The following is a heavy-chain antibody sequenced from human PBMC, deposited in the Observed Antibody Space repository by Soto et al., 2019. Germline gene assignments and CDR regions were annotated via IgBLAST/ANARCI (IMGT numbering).Heavy chain of an antibody. CDR2: VLSSGRP. D-gene: IGHD1-20*01. V-gene: IGHV4-39*01. CDR3: ARHYNTGAFFDY. CDR1: GDSITSSHY. J-gene: IGHJ4*02. Sequence: QLQLQESGPGLVKPSETLSLTCTVSGDSITSSHYWGWIRQPPGKGLEWIGSVLSSGRPYYSPSFRSRVTFSADRSKNQFSLRVRSVTATDTAVYFCARHYNTGAFFDYWGQGNLVMVSS.